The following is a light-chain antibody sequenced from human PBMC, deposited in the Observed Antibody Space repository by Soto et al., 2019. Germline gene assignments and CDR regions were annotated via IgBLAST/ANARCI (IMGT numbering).Light chain of an antibody. CDR2: GAS. J-gene: IGKJ1*01. CDR3: QQYNNSPRT. Sequence: EIVMTQSPATLSVSPGERATLSCRASQSLSSNLAWYQQKPGQAPRVXMYGASTRDTGVHGLFSGSGAGTEFTRTINSLQSEDFAVAYCQQYNNSPRTFGQGTKVDIK. V-gene: IGKV3-15*01. CDR1: QSLSSN.